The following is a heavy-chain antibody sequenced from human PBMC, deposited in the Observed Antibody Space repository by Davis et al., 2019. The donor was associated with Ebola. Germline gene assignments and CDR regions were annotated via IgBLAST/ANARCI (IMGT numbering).Heavy chain of an antibody. V-gene: IGHV1-18*04. J-gene: IGHJ4*02. CDR1: GYTFTSYG. D-gene: IGHD6-19*01. Sequence: ASVKVSCKASGYTFTSYGISWVRQAPGQGLEWMGWISAYNGNTNYAQKLQGRVTMTTDTSASTVYLDLTSLRSDDTAVFYCARATFGYNSGWYADYWGPGSLVTVSS. CDR3: ARATFGYNSGWYADY. CDR2: ISAYNGNT.